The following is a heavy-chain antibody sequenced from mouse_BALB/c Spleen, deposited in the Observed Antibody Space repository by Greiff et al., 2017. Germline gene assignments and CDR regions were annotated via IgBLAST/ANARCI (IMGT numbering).Heavy chain of an antibody. Sequence: VKLMESGAELVRPGTSVKISCKASGYTFTNYWLGWVKQRPGHGLEWIGDIYPGGGYTNYNEKFKGKATLTADTSSSTAYMQLSSLTSEDSAVYFCARRDDYDDAMDYWGQGTSVTVSS. CDR1: GYTFTNYW. D-gene: IGHD2-4*01. V-gene: IGHV1-63*02. CDR2: IYPGGGYT. J-gene: IGHJ4*01. CDR3: ARRDDYDDAMDY.